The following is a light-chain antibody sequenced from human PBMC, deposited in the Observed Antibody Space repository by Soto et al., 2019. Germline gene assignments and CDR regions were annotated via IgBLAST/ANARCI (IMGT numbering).Light chain of an antibody. CDR3: NQRSNWPPFT. Sequence: PGERATLSCRASQSISNFLAWYQQKPGQAPRLLIYDASKRATDIPDRFIGSGSGTDFTLTISSLEPEDFAVYYCNQRSNWPPFTFGGGTKVEI. V-gene: IGKV3-11*01. CDR2: DAS. CDR1: QSISNF. J-gene: IGKJ4*01.